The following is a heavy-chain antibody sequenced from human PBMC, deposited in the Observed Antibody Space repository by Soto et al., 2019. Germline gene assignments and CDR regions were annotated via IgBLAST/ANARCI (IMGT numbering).Heavy chain of an antibody. CDR3: ARITIFGVVIPYYYMDV. J-gene: IGHJ6*03. D-gene: IGHD3-3*01. CDR1: GFSPSNARMG. Sequence: ESGPTLVNPTETLTPTCTASGFSPSNARMGVSWIRQPPGKALEWLAHIFSNDEKSYSTSLKSRLTISKDTSKSQVVLTMTNMDPVDTATYYCARITIFGVVIPYYYMDVWGKGTTVTVSS. V-gene: IGHV2-26*01. CDR2: IFSNDEK.